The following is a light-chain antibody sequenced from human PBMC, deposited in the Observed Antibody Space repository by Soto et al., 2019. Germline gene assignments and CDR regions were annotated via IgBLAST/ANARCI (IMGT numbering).Light chain of an antibody. CDR1: QSLTND. CDR2: RAS. Sequence: EIVLTQSPGTLSLSPVERATLSCMASQSLTNDYLAWYQQKVGQAPRLLIYRASTRATGIPARFSGSGSGAEFSLTISSLQSEDFAVYYCQQYDHWPWTFGQGTKVDIK. V-gene: IGKV3-15*01. J-gene: IGKJ1*01. CDR3: QQYDHWPWT.